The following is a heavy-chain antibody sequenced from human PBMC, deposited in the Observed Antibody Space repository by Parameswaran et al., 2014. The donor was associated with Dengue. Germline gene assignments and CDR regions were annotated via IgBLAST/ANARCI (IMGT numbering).Heavy chain of an antibody. D-gene: IGHD1-26*01. CDR3: AKDPWSGSYFDY. Sequence: VRQMPGKGLEWVAFIRYDGSNKYYADSVKGRFTISRDNSKNTLYLQMNSLRAEDTAVYYCAKDPWSGSYFDYWGQGTLVTVSS. CDR2: IRYDGSNK. V-gene: IGHV3-30*02. J-gene: IGHJ4*02.